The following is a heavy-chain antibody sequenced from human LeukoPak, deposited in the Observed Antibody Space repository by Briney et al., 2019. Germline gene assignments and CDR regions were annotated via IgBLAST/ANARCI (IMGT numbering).Heavy chain of an antibody. CDR1: GFAFNSYG. J-gene: IGHJ6*03. CDR2: IRYDGSNK. D-gene: IGHD3-9*01. CDR3: AKDHVRYFDWLTPYYMDV. Sequence: PGGSLRLSCAASGFAFNSYGMHWVRQAPGKGLEWVAFIRYDGSNKYYADSVKGRFTISRDNSKNTLYLQMNSLRAEDTAVYYCAKDHVRYFDWLTPYYMDVWGKGTTVTVSS. V-gene: IGHV3-30*02.